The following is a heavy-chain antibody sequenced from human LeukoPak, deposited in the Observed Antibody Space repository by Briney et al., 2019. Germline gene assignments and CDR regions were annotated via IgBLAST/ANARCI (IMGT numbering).Heavy chain of an antibody. J-gene: IGHJ4*02. CDR3: AKDQRSSGWYRYFDY. CDR2: ISGSGGST. Sequence: GGSLRLSCAASGFTFSSYAMSWVRQAPGKGLEWVSAISGSGGSTYYADSVKGRFTISRDNSKNTLYLQMNSLRAEDTAVYYCAKDQRSSGWYRYFDYWGQGTLVTVSS. D-gene: IGHD6-19*01. CDR1: GFTFSSYA. V-gene: IGHV3-23*01.